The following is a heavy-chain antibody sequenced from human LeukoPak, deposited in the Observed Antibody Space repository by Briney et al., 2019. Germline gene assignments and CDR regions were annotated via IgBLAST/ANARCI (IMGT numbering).Heavy chain of an antibody. CDR2: IYHSGST. Sequence: NPSETLSLTCAVSGYSISSGYYWGWIRQPPGKGLEWIGSIYHSGSTYYNPSLKSRVTISVDTSKNQFSLKLSSVTAADTAVYYCAREAMAAAGTFDYWGQGTLVTVSS. V-gene: IGHV4-38-2*02. J-gene: IGHJ4*02. CDR3: AREAMAAAGTFDY. CDR1: GYSISSGYY. D-gene: IGHD6-13*01.